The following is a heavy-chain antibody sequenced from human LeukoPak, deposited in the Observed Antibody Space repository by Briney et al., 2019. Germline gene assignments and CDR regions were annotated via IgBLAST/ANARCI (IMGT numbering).Heavy chain of an antibody. D-gene: IGHD4-11*01. CDR1: GGSMSSSSYY. J-gene: IGHJ6*03. Sequence: SATLFLICTVSGGSMSSSSYYWGWIRPPPGKGLEWICSIYYSGSTYYNPSLKSRVTISVDTSKNQFSLKLSSVTAADTAVYYCARGVLTTVSYYMDVWGKGTTVTVSS. CDR3: ARGVLTTVSYYMDV. V-gene: IGHV4-39*07. CDR2: IYYSGST.